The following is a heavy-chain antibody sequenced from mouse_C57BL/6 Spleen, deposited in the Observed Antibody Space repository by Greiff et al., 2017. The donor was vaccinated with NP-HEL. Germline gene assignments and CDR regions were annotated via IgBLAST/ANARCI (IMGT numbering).Heavy chain of an antibody. Sequence: VQLQQSGAELVRPGASVTLSCKASGYTFTDYEMHWVKQTPVHGLEWIGAIDPETGGTAYNQKFKGKAILTADKSSSTAYMELRSLTSEDSAVYYCTSPDYGNYRFAYWGQGTLVTVSA. CDR3: TSPDYGNYRFAY. CDR2: IDPETGGT. CDR1: GYTFTDYE. J-gene: IGHJ3*01. V-gene: IGHV1-15*01. D-gene: IGHD2-1*01.